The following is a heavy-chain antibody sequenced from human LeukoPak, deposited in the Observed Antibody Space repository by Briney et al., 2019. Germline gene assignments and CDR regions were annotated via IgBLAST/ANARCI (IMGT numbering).Heavy chain of an antibody. V-gene: IGHV1-18*01. CDR1: GYTFNKYG. D-gene: IGHD1-26*01. J-gene: IGHJ4*02. CDR2: ISAYSGNT. Sequence: ASVKVSCKASGYTFNKYGISWVRQAPGQGLEWMGWISAYSGNTNYARKLQGRVTLTTDTSTSIAYMELRSLRSDDTAVYYCARDGTFYSGSYSYFFDYWGQGTLVTVSS. CDR3: ARDGTFYSGSYSYFFDY.